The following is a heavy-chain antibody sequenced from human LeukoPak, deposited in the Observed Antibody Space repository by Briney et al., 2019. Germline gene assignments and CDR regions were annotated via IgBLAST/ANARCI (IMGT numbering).Heavy chain of an antibody. CDR2: IYYSGST. J-gene: IGHJ4*02. CDR1: GGSISSSSYY. CDR3: ARGYSYGPMGY. Sequence: SETLSLTCTVSGGSISSSSYYWGWIRQPPGKGLEWIGSIYYSGSTYYNPSLKSRVTISVDTSKNQFSLKLSSVTAADTAVYYCARGYSYGPMGYWGQGTLVTVSS. V-gene: IGHV4-39*07. D-gene: IGHD5-18*01.